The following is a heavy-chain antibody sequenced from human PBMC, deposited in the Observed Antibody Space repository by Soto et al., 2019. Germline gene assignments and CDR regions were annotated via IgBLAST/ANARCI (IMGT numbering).Heavy chain of an antibody. CDR1: GGSFSGHS. CDR2: INHSGRV. J-gene: IGHJ5*01. Sequence: SETLSLTCAVYGGSFSGHSWTWIRQSPGKGLEWIGGINHSGRVNYSPSLKSRVTISLDTSKNQFSLTLSAVTAADTAMYYCSTRAYDTNGYYRFDPWGQGTLVTVSS. CDR3: STRAYDTNGYYRFDP. V-gene: IGHV4-34*01. D-gene: IGHD3-22*01.